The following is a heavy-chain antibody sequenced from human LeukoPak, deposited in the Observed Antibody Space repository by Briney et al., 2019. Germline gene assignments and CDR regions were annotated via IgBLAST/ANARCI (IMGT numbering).Heavy chain of an antibody. CDR3: ARGRLARSPYFDY. Sequence: SETLSLTCTVSGGSISSYYWSWIRQPPGKGLEWIGYIYYSGSTNYNPSLKSRVTISVDTSKNQFSLKLGSVTAAGTAVYYCARGRLARSPYFDYWGQGTLVTVSS. V-gene: IGHV4-59*01. J-gene: IGHJ4*02. CDR1: GGSISSYY. D-gene: IGHD6-19*01. CDR2: IYYSGST.